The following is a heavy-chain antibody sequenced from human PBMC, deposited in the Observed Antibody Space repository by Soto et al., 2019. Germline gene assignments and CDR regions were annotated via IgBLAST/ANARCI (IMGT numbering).Heavy chain of an antibody. V-gene: IGHV3-73*01. CDR3: VRQCLVVSPLDH. J-gene: IGHJ4*02. CDR2: IGRKANNYAT. D-gene: IGHD6-19*01. CDR1: GFIFSGSA. Sequence: GGSLRLSCAASGFIFSGSAMHWVRQASGKGLEWVGRIGRKANNYATEYAASVEGRFTISRDESKTTTFLLMNSLKSEDTAVYFCVRQCLVVSPLDHWGQGTLVTVSS.